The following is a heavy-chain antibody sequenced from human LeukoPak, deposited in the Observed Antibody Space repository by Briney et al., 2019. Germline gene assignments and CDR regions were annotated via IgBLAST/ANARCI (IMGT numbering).Heavy chain of an antibody. D-gene: IGHD6-13*01. CDR1: GGSISSSSYY. J-gene: IGHJ4*02. V-gene: IGHV4-39*07. CDR2: IYYSGST. CDR3: ARAAAAGHFDY. Sequence: SETLSLTCTVSGGSISSSSYYSGWIRQPPGKGLEWIGSIYYSGSTYYNPSLKSRVTISVDTSKNQFSLKLSSVTAADTAVYYCARAAAAGHFDYWGQGTLVTVSS.